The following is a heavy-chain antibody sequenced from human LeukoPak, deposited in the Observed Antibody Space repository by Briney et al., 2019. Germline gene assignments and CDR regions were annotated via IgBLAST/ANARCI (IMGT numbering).Heavy chain of an antibody. J-gene: IGHJ4*02. CDR1: GYTFTGYY. D-gene: IGHD3-10*01. CDR3: ARGYYYGSGSQGGY. Sequence: ASVKVSCKASGYTFTGYYMHWVRQAPGQGLEWMGWINPNSGGTNYAQNIQGRVTMTKDTSISTAYMELSRLRSDDTAVYYCARGYYYGSGSQGGYWGPGTLVTVSS. V-gene: IGHV1-2*02. CDR2: INPNSGGT.